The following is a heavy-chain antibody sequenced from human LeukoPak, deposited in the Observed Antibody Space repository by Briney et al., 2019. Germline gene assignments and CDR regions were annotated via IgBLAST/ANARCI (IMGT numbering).Heavy chain of an antibody. V-gene: IGHV3-23*01. CDR2: ISGSAYNT. CDR1: GFTFSSYG. D-gene: IGHD1-26*01. J-gene: IGHJ4*02. Sequence: PGGSLRLSCAASGFTFSSYGMSWVRQAPGKGLEWGSPISGSAYNTYYADSVKGRFTVSRDNSANTLYLQMNSLRADDTALYYCAKHSGSYFIYYVDSWGQGTLVTVSS. CDR3: AKHSGSYFIYYVDS.